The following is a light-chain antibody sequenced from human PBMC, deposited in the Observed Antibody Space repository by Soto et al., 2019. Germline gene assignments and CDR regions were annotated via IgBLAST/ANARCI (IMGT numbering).Light chain of an antibody. Sequence: SYVLTQPPSVSVAPGQTATVTCGGNNIGGKNVHWYQQKPGRAPVLVVYDDSDRPSGIPERFSGSTSGNTATLTITRVEAGDEANYYCQVWDSSSDHVVFGGGTQLTVL. CDR1: NIGGKN. V-gene: IGLV3-21*02. CDR2: DDS. CDR3: QVWDSSSDHVV. J-gene: IGLJ2*01.